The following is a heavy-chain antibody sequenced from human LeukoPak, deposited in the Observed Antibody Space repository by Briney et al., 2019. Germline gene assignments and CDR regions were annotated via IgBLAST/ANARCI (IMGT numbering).Heavy chain of an antibody. CDR3: ARGGMEPVDY. V-gene: IGHV3-74*03. CDR2: INPDGSST. J-gene: IGHJ4*02. CDR1: GFTFGTYW. D-gene: IGHD1-1*01. Sequence: GGSLRLSCAASGFTFGTYWMHWVRQAPGKGLEWVSRINPDGSSTTYADSVKGRFTISRDNAKNTLYLQLNSLRVEDTAVYSCARGGMEPVDYWGQGTLVTVSS.